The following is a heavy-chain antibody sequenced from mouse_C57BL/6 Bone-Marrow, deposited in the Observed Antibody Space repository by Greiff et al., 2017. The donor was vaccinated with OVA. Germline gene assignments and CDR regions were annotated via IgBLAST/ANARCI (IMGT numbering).Heavy chain of an antibody. CDR3: ARRGVTTVVATGEDD. Sequence: EVQLQQSGPELVKPGASVKISCKASGYTFTDYYMNWVKQSHGKSLEWIGDINPNNGGTSYNQKFKGKATLTVDKSSSTAYMELRSLTSEDSAVYYCARRGVTTVVATGEDDWGQGTTLTVSS. CDR2: INPNNGGT. CDR1: GYTFTDYY. J-gene: IGHJ2*01. D-gene: IGHD1-1*01. V-gene: IGHV1-26*01.